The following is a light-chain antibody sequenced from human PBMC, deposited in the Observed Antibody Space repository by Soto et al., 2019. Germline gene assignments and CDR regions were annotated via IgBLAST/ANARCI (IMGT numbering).Light chain of an antibody. CDR3: KQRRNXPRT. J-gene: IGKJ1*01. Sequence: EIVLTQSPATLSLSPGERATLSWMAIQSVSSYLAWYQQKPGQAPRLLIYDSSNRANGIPSRFSGSGSGTDFTPTISSLEPEDFAVYHCKQRRNXPRTCRQGTKV. CDR1: QSVSSY. CDR2: DSS. V-gene: IGKV3-11*01.